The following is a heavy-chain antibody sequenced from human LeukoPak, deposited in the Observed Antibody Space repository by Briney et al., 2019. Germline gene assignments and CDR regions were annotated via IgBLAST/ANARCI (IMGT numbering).Heavy chain of an antibody. CDR3: ARVGKTVLRYVDWLPGYFDY. CDR2: IKQDGSEN. CDR1: GFTFSSYW. D-gene: IGHD3-9*01. V-gene: IGHV3-7*04. J-gene: IGHJ4*02. Sequence: GGSLRLSCAASGFTFSSYWMAWVRQAPGKGLEWVANIKQDGSENYYVDSVKGRFTISRDNAKNSLCLQMNYLRADDTAVYYCARVGKTVLRYVDWLPGYFDYWGQGTLVTVSS.